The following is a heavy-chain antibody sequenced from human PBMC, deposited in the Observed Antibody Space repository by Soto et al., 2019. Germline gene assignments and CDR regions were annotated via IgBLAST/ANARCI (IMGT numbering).Heavy chain of an antibody. CDR1: GASMNSYH. D-gene: IGHD6-19*01. CDR2: IHSSGST. CDR3: ARDQGVAAVAITWFDP. J-gene: IGHJ5*02. V-gene: IGHV4-4*07. Sequence: QVQLQASGPGLVKPSETLSLTCTVSGASMNSYHWSWIRQPAGKGLEWIGHIHSSGSTNYNPSLKSRVTMSVDTSKNQFSLRLMSLTAADTAVYYCARDQGVAAVAITWFDPWGQGSLVTVSS.